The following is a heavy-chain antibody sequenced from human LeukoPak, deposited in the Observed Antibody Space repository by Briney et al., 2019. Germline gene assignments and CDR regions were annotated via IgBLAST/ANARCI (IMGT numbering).Heavy chain of an antibody. CDR1: GFTFSSYG. V-gene: IGHV3-30*02. J-gene: IGHJ3*02. CDR3: AKGCGSGIRLGSCAFDI. Sequence: GGSLRLSCAASGFTFSSYGMHWVRQAPGKGLEWVAVIWYGGSNKYYADSVKGRFTISRDNSKNTLYLQMNSLRAEDTAVYYCAKGCGSGIRLGSCAFDIWGQGTMVTVSS. CDR2: IWYGGSNK. D-gene: IGHD1-1*01.